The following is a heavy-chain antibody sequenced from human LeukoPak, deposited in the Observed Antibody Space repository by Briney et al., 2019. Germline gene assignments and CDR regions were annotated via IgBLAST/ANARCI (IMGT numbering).Heavy chain of an antibody. D-gene: IGHD4-17*01. V-gene: IGHV1-69*13. CDR3: IVFGDSNH. J-gene: IGHJ5*02. CDR1: GGTFSSYA. CDR2: IIPIFGTA. Sequence: ASVKVSCKASGGTFSSYAISWVRQAPGQGLEWMGGIIPIFGTANYAQKFQGRVTITADESTSTAYMELSSLRVEDTAVYYCIVFGDSNHWGQGTLVTVSS.